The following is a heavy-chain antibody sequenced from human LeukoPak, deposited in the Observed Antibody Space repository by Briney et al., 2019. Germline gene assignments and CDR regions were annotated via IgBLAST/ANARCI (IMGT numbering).Heavy chain of an antibody. D-gene: IGHD6-19*01. J-gene: IGHJ5*02. CDR2: ISGYKGNT. V-gene: IGHV1-18*01. CDR3: ARGFIAVPPIFVH. Sequence: GASVKVSCKTSGYTFLSYGISWVRQAPGQGLEWMGWISGYKGNTNSAKKFQGRVTMTTDTSTSTAYMELRSLRSDDTAVYYCARGFIAVPPIFVHWGQGTQVTVSS. CDR1: GYTFLSYG.